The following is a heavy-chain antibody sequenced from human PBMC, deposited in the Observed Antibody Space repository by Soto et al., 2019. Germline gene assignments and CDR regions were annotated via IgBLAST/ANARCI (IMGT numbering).Heavy chain of an antibody. CDR2: ISYDGSNK. D-gene: IGHD6-6*01. CDR1: GFTFSSYG. Sequence: GGSLRLSCAASGFTFSSYGMHWVRQAPGKGLEWVAVISYDGSNKYYADSVKGRFTISRDNSKNTLYLQMNSLRAEDTAVYYCAKDLGIAARRWEYYYYYGMDVWGQGTTVTVSS. V-gene: IGHV3-30*18. J-gene: IGHJ6*02. CDR3: AKDLGIAARRWEYYYYYGMDV.